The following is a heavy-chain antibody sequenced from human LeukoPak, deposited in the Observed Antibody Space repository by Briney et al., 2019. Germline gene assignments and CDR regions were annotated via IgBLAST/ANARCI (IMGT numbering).Heavy chain of an antibody. J-gene: IGHJ5*02. V-gene: IGHV1-18*01. Sequence: ASVKVSCKASGSTFTRYGISWVRQAPGQGLEWMGWISGYNGNTNYAEKLQGRVTMTTDTSTSTVYMELRSLRSDDTAVYYCARDSLYYGSGSYLGFDPWGQGTLVTVSS. CDR2: ISGYNGNT. CDR1: GSTFTRYG. CDR3: ARDSLYYGSGSYLGFDP. D-gene: IGHD3-10*01.